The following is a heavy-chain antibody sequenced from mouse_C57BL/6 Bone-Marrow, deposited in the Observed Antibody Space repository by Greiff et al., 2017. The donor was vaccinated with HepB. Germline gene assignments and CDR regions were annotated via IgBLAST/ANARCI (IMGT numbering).Heavy chain of an antibody. J-gene: IGHJ4*01. CDR3: ARGLLRWRDYAMDY. CDR1: GFSLTSYG. CDR2: IWSGGST. D-gene: IGHD2-13*01. Sequence: VHLVESGPGLVQPSQSLSITCTVSGFSLTSYGVHWVRQSPGKGLEWLGVIWSGGSTDYNAAFISRLSISKDNSKSQVFFKMNSLQADDTAIYYCARGLLRWRDYAMDYWGQGTSVTVSS. V-gene: IGHV2-2*01.